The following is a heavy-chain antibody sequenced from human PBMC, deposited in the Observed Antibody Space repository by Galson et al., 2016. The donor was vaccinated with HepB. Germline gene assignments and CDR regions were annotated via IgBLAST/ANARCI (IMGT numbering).Heavy chain of an antibody. CDR3: ARVRRDDRSGFYPDY. CDR2: IYYSGST. Sequence: SETLSLTCTVSGGSVTSSSYYWGWIRQPPGKGLEWIGNIYYSGSTYYNPSLKSRVTISVDTSKNQFSLKLSSVTAADTAVYYCARVRRDDRSGFYPDYWGQGTLVTVSS. V-gene: IGHV4-39*07. J-gene: IGHJ4*02. D-gene: IGHD3-22*01. CDR1: GGSVTSSSYY.